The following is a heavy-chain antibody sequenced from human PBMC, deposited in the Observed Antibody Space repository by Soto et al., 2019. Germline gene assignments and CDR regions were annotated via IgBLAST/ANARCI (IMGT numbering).Heavy chain of an antibody. V-gene: IGHV3-30*04. CDR2: VSYDGSIE. Sequence: GGSLRLSCTGSGFTFSSYAMHWVRLAPGKGLEWVAVVSYDGSIENYADSVRGRFTISRDNSKDTVFLQMNSLRVEDTAVYYCAKDLYYYDFSLDDSWGQGTLVTVSS. J-gene: IGHJ5*02. CDR3: AKDLYYYDFSLDDS. CDR1: GFTFSSYA. D-gene: IGHD3-16*01.